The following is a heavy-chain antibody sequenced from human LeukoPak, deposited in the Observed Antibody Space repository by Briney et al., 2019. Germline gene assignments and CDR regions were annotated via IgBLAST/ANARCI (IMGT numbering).Heavy chain of an antibody. J-gene: IGHJ6*03. Sequence: GGSLRLSCAASGFTFSSYGMSWVRQAPAKGLEWVSAFSGSGGSTYYADSVKGRFTISRDNSKNTLYLQMNSLRAEDTAVYYCAKDAHGYSSSWFAGGEYYYYMDVWGKGTTVTISS. D-gene: IGHD6-13*01. CDR1: GFTFSSYG. CDR2: FSGSGGST. V-gene: IGHV3-23*01. CDR3: AKDAHGYSSSWFAGGEYYYYMDV.